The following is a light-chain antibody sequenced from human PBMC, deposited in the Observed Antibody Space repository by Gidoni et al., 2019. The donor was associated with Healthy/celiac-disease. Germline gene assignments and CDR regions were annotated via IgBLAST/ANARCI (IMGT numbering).Light chain of an antibody. J-gene: IGKJ2*01. CDR1: QSVLYSSNNKNY. CDR3: QQYYGTPYT. V-gene: IGKV4-1*01. CDR2: WAS. Sequence: DIVMTQSPDSLSLSLGERATINCKSSQSVLYSSNNKNYLAWYQQKPGPPPKLLIYWASTRESGVPDRFSGRGSGTDFTLTISSLQAEDMAVYYCQQYYGTPYTFGQGTKLEIK.